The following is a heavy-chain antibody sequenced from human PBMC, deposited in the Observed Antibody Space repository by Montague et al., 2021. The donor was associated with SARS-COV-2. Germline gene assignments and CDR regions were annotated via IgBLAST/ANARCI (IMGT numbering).Heavy chain of an antibody. J-gene: IGHJ4*02. D-gene: IGHD3-10*01. V-gene: IGHV4-59*01. CDR2: FYYSGST. CDR1: VASTSSSY. CDR3: ARVKRGYYYGLGVSAHFDY. Sequence: SETLSLTCTVLVASTSSSYRSCTRLPPGKGLEWYGDFYYSGSTNYNPSLKSRVTISVDTSKNQFSLKLSSVTAADTAVYYCARVKRGYYYGLGVSAHFDYWGQGTLVTVSS.